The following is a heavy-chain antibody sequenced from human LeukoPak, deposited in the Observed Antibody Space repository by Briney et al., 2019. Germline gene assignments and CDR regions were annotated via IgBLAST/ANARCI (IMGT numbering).Heavy chain of an antibody. V-gene: IGHV4-4*07. J-gene: IGHJ4*02. Sequence: SETLSLTCTVSDDSISNYYWSWIRQPAGEALEWIGRIYSSGITNYNPSLKSRVTMSVDTSKNQFSLKLSSVTAADTAVYYCARDGVYGNSRYFDSWGQGALVTVSS. D-gene: IGHD4-23*01. CDR3: ARDGVYGNSRYFDS. CDR1: DDSISNYY. CDR2: IYSSGIT.